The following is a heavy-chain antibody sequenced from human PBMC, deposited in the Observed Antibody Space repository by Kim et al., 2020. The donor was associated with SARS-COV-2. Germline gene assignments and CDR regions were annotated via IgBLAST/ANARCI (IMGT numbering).Heavy chain of an antibody. V-gene: IGHV1-3*01. CDR1: GYTFTSYA. D-gene: IGHD1-1*01. CDR2: INVGYGNT. J-gene: IGHJ4*02. Sequence: ASVKVSCKASGYTFTSYAMHWVRQAPGQGLEWMGWINVGYGNTRYLQKFQGRVTITRDTSASTAYMELSSLSSEDTAVYFCARDGTTRNGGYYFDYWGQGALVSVSS. CDR3: ARDGTTRNGGYYFDY.